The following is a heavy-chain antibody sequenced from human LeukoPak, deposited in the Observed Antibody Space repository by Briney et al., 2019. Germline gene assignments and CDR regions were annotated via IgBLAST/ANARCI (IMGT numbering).Heavy chain of an antibody. D-gene: IGHD2-2*01. CDR2: ISGSGGST. CDR3: AKDRIVVVPAAMPGNWFDP. V-gene: IGHV3-23*01. CDR1: GFTFSSYA. Sequence: GGSLRLSCAASGFTFSSYAMSWVRQAPGKGLEWVSAISGSGGSTYYADSVKGRFTISRDNSKNTLYLQMNSLRAEDTAVYYCAKDRIVVVPAAMPGNWFDPWGQGTLVTVSS. J-gene: IGHJ5*02.